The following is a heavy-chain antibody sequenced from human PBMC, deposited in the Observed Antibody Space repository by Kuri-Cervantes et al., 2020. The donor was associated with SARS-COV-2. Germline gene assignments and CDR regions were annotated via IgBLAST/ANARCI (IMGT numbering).Heavy chain of an antibody. V-gene: IGHV1-46*01. CDR3: ARSSSGSYSDFEH. J-gene: IGHJ4*02. Sequence: ASVKVSCKASGGTFSSYAVSWVRQAPGQGLEWMAIISPIVGDTTYAQRFRDRVSVTMDTSTSTVYMEVSSLTSEDTAVYYCARSSSGSYSDFEHWGQGTLVTVSS. CDR1: GGTFSSYA. D-gene: IGHD1-26*01. CDR2: ISPIVGDT.